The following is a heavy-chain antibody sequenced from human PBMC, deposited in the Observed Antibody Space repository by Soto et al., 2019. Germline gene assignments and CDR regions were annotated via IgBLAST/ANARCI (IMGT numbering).Heavy chain of an antibody. J-gene: IGHJ4*02. V-gene: IGHV1-18*01. CDR1: GYTFTHFY. CDR2: ISPHNFNT. Sequence: ASVKVSCKASGYTFTHFYITWVRQAPGQGLEWMGAISPHNFNTDYAQKFRGRVTLTTEKSTNTAYMDLRSLTSDDTAVYYCARDEGGYDILTGYYKAHHFDYWGQGVPVTVSS. CDR3: ARDEGGYDILTGYYKAHHFDY. D-gene: IGHD3-9*01.